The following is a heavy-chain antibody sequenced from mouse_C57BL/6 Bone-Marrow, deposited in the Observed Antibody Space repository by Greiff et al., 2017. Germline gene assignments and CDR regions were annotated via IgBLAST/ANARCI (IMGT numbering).Heavy chain of an antibody. CDR2: INPSNGGT. V-gene: IGHV1-53*01. D-gene: IGHD2-2*01. CDR3: ARAGILWLRRAWFAY. CDR1: GYTFTSYW. J-gene: IGHJ3*01. Sequence: QVQLKQPGTELVKPGASVKLSCKASGYTFTSYWMHWVKQRPGQGLEWIGNINPSNGGTNYNEKFKSKATLTVDKSSSTAYMQLSSRTSEDSAVYYCARAGILWLRRAWFAYWGQGTLVTVSA.